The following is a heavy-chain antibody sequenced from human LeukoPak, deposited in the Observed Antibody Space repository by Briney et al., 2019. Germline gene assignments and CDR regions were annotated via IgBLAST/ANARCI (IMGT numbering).Heavy chain of an antibody. CDR3: TRGAGTSWFDY. J-gene: IGHJ4*02. V-gene: IGHV1-2*02. CDR2: MNPNSGVT. Sequence: GASVTVSCKPSGYTFTVNYLHWVRQAPGQGLEWVGWMNPNSGVTVYAQNFQGRVTITRDTSISTAYMELSSLTSDETAVYYCTRGAGTSWFDYWGQGSLVTVSS. CDR1: GYTFTVNY. D-gene: IGHD2-2*01.